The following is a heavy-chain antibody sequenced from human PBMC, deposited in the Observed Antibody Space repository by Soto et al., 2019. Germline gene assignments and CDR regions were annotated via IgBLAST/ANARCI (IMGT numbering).Heavy chain of an antibody. CDR2: IYWDEDK. CDR3: AHRILRTVFGLVTTTAIYFDF. Sequence: QITLNESGPTVVKPAETLTLTCTFSGFSLTTSGVGVGWIRQSPGKAPEWLALIYWDEDKGYSASLKSRLTITKDTSKNQVVLTMASVDPADTATYYCAHRILRTVFGLVTTTAIYFDFWGQGTPVVVSS. CDR1: GFSLTTSGVG. V-gene: IGHV2-5*02. D-gene: IGHD3-3*01. J-gene: IGHJ4*02.